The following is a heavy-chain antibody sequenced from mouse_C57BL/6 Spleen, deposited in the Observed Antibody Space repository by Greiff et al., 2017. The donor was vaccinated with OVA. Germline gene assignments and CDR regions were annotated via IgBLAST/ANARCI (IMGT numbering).Heavy chain of an antibody. D-gene: IGHD1-1*01. J-gene: IGHJ1*03. CDR1: GYAFTNYL. CDR3: ARCITTNWYFDV. V-gene: IGHV1-54*01. CDR2: INPGSGGT. Sequence: QVQLQQSGAELVRPGTSVKVSCKASGYAFTNYLIEWVKQRPGQGLEWIGVINPGSGGTNYNEKFKGKATLTADKSSSTAYMQLSSLTSEDSAVYFCARCITTNWYFDVWGTGTTVTVSS.